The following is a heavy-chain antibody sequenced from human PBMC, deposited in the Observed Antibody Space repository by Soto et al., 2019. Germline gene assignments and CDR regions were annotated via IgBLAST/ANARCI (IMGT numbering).Heavy chain of an antibody. CDR2: ISAYNGNT. Sequence: QVQLVQSGAEVKKPGASVKVSCKASGYTFTSYGISWVRQAPGQGLEWMGWISAYNGNTNYAQKLQDRVTMTTDTSTSTAYMELRSLRSDDTAVYYCARESRLGYYDSSGYRFYYYYGMDVWGQGTTVTVSS. D-gene: IGHD3-22*01. CDR1: GYTFTSYG. J-gene: IGHJ6*02. CDR3: ARESRLGYYDSSGYRFYYYYGMDV. V-gene: IGHV1-18*04.